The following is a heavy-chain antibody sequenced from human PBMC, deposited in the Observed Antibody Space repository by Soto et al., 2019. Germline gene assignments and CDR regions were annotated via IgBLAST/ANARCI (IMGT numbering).Heavy chain of an antibody. J-gene: IGHJ5*02. V-gene: IGHV3-30*03. Sequence: GGSLRLSCVASGFTFSGYGMHWVRQAPGKGLEWVAVISYDGSNKYYADSVKGRFTISRDNSKNTLYLQMNSLRAEDTAVYYCASNRIAAAGTSWFDPWGQGTLVTVSS. CDR1: GFTFSGYG. D-gene: IGHD6-13*01. CDR3: ASNRIAAAGTSWFDP. CDR2: ISYDGSNK.